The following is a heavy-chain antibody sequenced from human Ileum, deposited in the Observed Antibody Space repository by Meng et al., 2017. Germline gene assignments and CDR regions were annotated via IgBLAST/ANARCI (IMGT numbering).Heavy chain of an antibody. CDR2: IHYSGST. CDR1: GDSFTDYY. Sequence: QLQLMQWGAGMLKPSETLSLTCNVYGDSFTDYYCNWIRQPPGKGLEWIGEIHYSGSTNSNPSLESRVTISEDTSQKQFSLRLSSVTAADTAVYYCARRIRGGSYLGWGQGTLVTVSS. J-gene: IGHJ4*02. CDR3: ARRIRGGSYLG. D-gene: IGHD1-26*01. V-gene: IGHV4-34*01.